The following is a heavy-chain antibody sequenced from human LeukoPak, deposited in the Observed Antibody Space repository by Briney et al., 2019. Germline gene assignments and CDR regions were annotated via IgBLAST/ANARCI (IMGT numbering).Heavy chain of an antibody. V-gene: IGHV3-48*01. CDR2: ISSSSSTI. Sequence: GGDLRLSCAASGYTFSTYSMNWVRQAPGKGLEWVSYISSSSSTIYYADSVKGRFTISRDNAKNSLYLQMNSLRAEDTAVYYCARVSPYSMAPYYYYGMDVWGQGTTVTVSS. CDR1: GYTFSTYS. CDR3: ARVSPYSMAPYYYYGMDV. D-gene: IGHD2/OR15-2a*01. J-gene: IGHJ6*02.